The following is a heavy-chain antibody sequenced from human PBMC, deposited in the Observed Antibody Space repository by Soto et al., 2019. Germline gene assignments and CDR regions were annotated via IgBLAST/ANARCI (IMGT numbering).Heavy chain of an antibody. V-gene: IGHV5-10-1*01. J-gene: IGHJ6*02. Sequence: PGESLKISCKGSGYSFAGYWITGVRQKPGKGLEWMGRIGPIDSQTYYSPSFRGHITIPVTQSITTVFLQWSRLRASDTAMYYCARHYICRGGDYYYYGMDFWGQGTTVTVSS. CDR1: GYSFAGYW. CDR2: IGPIDSQT. CDR3: ARHYICRGGDYYYYGMDF. D-gene: IGHD3-16*01.